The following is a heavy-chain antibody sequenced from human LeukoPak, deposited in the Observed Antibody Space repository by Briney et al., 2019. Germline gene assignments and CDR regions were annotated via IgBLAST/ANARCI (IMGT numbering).Heavy chain of an antibody. D-gene: IGHD1-26*01. Sequence: KPSETLSLTCAVYGGSFSGYYWSWIRQPPGKGLEWIGEINHSGSNNYNPSLKSRVTISVDTSKNQFSLKLSSVTAADTAVYYCARLYPRGYWGQGTLVNVSS. V-gene: IGHV4-34*01. CDR3: ARLYPRGY. CDR2: INHSGSN. J-gene: IGHJ4*02. CDR1: GGSFSGYY.